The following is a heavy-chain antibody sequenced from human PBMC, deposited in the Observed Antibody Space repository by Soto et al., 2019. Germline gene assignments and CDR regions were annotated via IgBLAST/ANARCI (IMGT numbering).Heavy chain of an antibody. CDR2: IIPIFGTA. CDR1: GGTFRSYA. J-gene: IGHJ3*02. V-gene: IGHV1-69*13. D-gene: IGHD2-2*01. CDR3: ARVVGTSSHDAFDI. Sequence: ASVKVSCKASGGTFRSYAIRRLRQAPGQGLEWMGGIIPIFGTANYAQKFQGRVTITADESTSTAYMELSSLRSEDTAVYYCARVVGTSSHDAFDIWGQGTMVTVSS.